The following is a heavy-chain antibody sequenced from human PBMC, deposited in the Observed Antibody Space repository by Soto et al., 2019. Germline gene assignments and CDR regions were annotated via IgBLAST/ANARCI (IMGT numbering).Heavy chain of an antibody. J-gene: IGHJ4*02. D-gene: IGHD1-26*01. V-gene: IGHV4-59*01. CDR2: ICNSVGT. CDR1: GCSISSYC. Sequence: QVQLQESGPGLVKPSETLSLTCTVSGCSISSYCWICVLQPPGEGLEWIANICNSVGTNYNPSLKSRVVISVDTSRNQFSLKLSSVTAADTAVYYCARGVGRYGSNLDYWGQGTLVTVSS. CDR3: ARGVGRYGSNLDY.